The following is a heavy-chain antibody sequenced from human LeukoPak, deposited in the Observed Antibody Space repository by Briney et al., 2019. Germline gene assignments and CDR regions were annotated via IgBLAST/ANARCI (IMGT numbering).Heavy chain of an antibody. CDR2: IIPIFGTA. V-gene: IGHV1-69*05. D-gene: IGHD2-21*02. Sequence: ASVKFSCKASGGTFSSYAISWVRQAPGQGLEWMGGIIPIFGTANYAQKFQGRVTITTDESTSTAYMELSSLRSEDTAVYDCARETPCGGDCYSSHWGQGTLVTVSS. J-gene: IGHJ4*02. CDR3: ARETPCGGDCYSSH. CDR1: GGTFSSYA.